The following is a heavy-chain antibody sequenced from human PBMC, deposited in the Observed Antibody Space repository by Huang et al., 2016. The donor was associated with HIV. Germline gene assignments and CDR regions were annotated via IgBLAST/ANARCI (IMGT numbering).Heavy chain of an antibody. J-gene: IGHJ5*02. D-gene: IGHD1-26*01. CDR2: IHLSAPS. CDR3: VSHGMTVGATYLT. Sequence: QLQLQESGPGLVKPSETLSLTCSVSGQSISSHTGYWGWNRQPPGKGLEWIASIHLSAPSYCYPSLLSRITISRDTSKGEFSRKVRSVTAADTAVYYCVSHGMTVGATYLTWGQGTLVTVSS. CDR1: GQSISSHTGY. V-gene: IGHV4-39*01.